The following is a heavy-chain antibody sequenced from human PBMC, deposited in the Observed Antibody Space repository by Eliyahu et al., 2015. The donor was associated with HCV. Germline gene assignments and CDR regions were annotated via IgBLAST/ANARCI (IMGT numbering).Heavy chain of an antibody. J-gene: IGHJ3*02. CDR1: GYTFTPYY. Sequence: QVQLVQSGAEVKKPGAPVKVSCKASGYTFTPYYMHWVRQAPGQGLEWMGRIDPGGGSTTYAQKFQGRITMTRDTSTSTVYLDLSSLRSEDTAVYFCARDLGVLEDGDLDAFDMWGQGTMVTVSS. CDR3: ARDLGVLEDGDLDAFDM. CDR2: IDPGGGST. V-gene: IGHV1-46*01. D-gene: IGHD3-3*01.